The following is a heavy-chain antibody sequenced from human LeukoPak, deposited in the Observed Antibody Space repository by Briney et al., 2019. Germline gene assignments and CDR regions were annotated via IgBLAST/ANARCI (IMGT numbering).Heavy chain of an antibody. CDR3: ARQKGLAGPLEN. D-gene: IGHD6-19*01. Sequence: GESLKISCKGSGCSFTSYWIGWVRQMPGKGLEWMGIIYPGDSDTTYSPSFQGQVTISVDKSISTAYLQWSSLKASDTAKYYCARQKGLAGPLENWGQGTLVTVSS. CDR2: IYPGDSDT. V-gene: IGHV5-51*01. CDR1: GCSFTSYW. J-gene: IGHJ4*02.